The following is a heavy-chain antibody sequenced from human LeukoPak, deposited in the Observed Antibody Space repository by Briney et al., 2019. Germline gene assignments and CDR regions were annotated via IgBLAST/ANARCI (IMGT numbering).Heavy chain of an antibody. D-gene: IGHD1-1*01. CDR3: ARAGTRGGGYYYYGMDV. CDR1: GYTFTSYG. J-gene: IGHJ6*02. Sequence: VASVKVSCKASGYTFTSYGISWVRQAPGQGLEWMGWISAYNGNTNYTQKFQGRVTITADESTSTAYMELSSLRSEDTAVYYCARAGTRGGGYYYYGMDVWGQGTTVTVSS. CDR2: ISAYNGNT. V-gene: IGHV1-18*01.